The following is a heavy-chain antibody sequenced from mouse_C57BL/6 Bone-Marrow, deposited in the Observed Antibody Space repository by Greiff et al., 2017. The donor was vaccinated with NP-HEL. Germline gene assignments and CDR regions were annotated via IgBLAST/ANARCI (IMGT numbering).Heavy chain of an antibody. J-gene: IGHJ2*01. CDR1: GYTFTSYL. V-gene: IGHV1-72*01. D-gene: IGHD1-1*01. CDR3: ARYYYGSSAFDY. CDR2: IDPNSGGT. Sequence: VQLVESGAELVKPGASVKLSCKASGYTFTSYLMHWVKQRPGRGLEWIGRIDPNSGGTKYNEKFKSKATLTVDKPSSTAYMQLNSLTSEDSAVYECARYYYGSSAFDYWGQGTTLTVSS.